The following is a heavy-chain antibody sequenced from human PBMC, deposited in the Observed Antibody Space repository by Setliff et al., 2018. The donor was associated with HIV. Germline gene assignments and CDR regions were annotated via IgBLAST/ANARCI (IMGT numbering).Heavy chain of an antibody. CDR2: ISTYNGNT. V-gene: IGHV1-18*01. J-gene: IGHJ4*02. D-gene: IGHD3-10*01. Sequence: ASVKVSCKAFGYSFTSYGISWVRQAHGQGLEWMGWISTYNGNTNYAQKVQGRVTMTTDTSTNTAYRELRSLRSYDTALYYCARDEHYHLLLDYWGQGTLVTVSS. CDR1: GYSFTSYG. CDR3: ARDEHYHLLLDY.